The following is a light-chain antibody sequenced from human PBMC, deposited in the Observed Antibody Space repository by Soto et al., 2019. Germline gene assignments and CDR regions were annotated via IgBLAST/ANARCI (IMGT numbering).Light chain of an antibody. CDR3: QAWDSSTAHYV. CDR1: KLGDEY. CDR2: QDS. Sequence: SYELTQPPSVSVSPGQTASITCSGDKLGDEYACWYQQKPGQSPVLAIYQDSKRPSGIPERFSGSNSGNTATLTISGTQAMDEADYYCQAWDSSTAHYVFGTGTKLTVL. V-gene: IGLV3-1*01. J-gene: IGLJ1*01.